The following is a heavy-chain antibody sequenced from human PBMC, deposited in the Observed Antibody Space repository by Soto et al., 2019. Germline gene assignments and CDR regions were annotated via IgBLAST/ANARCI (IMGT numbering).Heavy chain of an antibody. Sequence: SSETLSLTCTVSGGSISSYYWSWIRQPPGKGLEWIGYIYYSGTTYYNPSLKSRVTISVDTSKNQFSLKLSSVTAADTAVYYCARTPLDWGQGTLVTV. CDR3: ARTPLD. CDR1: GGSISSYY. CDR2: IYYSGTT. V-gene: IGHV4-59*06. J-gene: IGHJ4*02.